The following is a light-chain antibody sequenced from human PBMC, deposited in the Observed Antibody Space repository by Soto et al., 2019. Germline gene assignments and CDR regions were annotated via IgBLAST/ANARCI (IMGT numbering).Light chain of an antibody. CDR3: QQGHSTPYT. CDR1: QSISSY. V-gene: IGKV1-39*01. J-gene: IGKJ2*01. CDR2: AAS. Sequence: DIQMTQSPSSLSASVGDRVTITCRASQSISSYLNWYQQKPGKAPKLLIYAASALPSGVPSRFSGSGSGTEFTLTMSGLQPEDFASYYCQQGHSTPYTFGQGTKVDI.